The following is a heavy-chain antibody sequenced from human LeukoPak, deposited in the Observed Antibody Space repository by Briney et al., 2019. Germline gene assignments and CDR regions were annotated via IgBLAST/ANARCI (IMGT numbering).Heavy chain of an antibody. CDR2: ITSSSSSR. Sequence: LSLTCTVSGGSISSSSYYWGWVRQAPGKGLEWVSYITSSSSSRYYADSVKGRFTISRDNARNSVYLQMNSLRAEDTAVYYCAREGSHDAFDIWGQGTMVTVSS. D-gene: IGHD3-10*01. CDR1: GGSISSSSYY. V-gene: IGHV3-48*03. CDR3: AREGSHDAFDI. J-gene: IGHJ3*02.